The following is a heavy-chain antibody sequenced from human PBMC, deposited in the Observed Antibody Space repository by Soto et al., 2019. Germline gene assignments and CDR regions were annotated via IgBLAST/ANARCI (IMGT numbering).Heavy chain of an antibody. CDR1: GGSINSDY. CDR3: ARGVATNEFDS. Sequence: QVQLQESGPGLVKPSETLSLTCTVSGGSINSDYWSWIRQPPGKGLEWIGYIFYSGYTKHDPSLKXRVTISVDTSKNQFPLTLSSVTAADTAVYYCARGVATNEFDSWGQGTLVTVSS. D-gene: IGHD5-12*01. V-gene: IGHV4-59*01. J-gene: IGHJ4*02. CDR2: IFYSGYT.